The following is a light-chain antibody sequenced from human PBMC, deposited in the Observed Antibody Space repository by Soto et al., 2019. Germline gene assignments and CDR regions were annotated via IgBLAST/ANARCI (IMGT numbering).Light chain of an antibody. CDR2: AAS. CDR1: QGISSY. V-gene: IGKV1-8*01. Sequence: AVRMTLSTSSFSASTGYRVTIICRASQGISSYLAWYQQKKGKAPKLLIYAASTLPSGVPSRFSGSAYGTDFNLTISSLQPEDFATYYCQQSYSTPWTFGQGTKVDIK. CDR3: QQSYSTPWT. J-gene: IGKJ1*01.